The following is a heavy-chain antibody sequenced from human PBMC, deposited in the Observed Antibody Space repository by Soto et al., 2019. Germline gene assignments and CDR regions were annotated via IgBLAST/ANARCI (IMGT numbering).Heavy chain of an antibody. J-gene: IGHJ4*02. Sequence: GGSLRLSCAASGFTFSSYSMNWVRQAPGKGLEWVSSISSSGSYIYYADSVKGRFTISRDNAKNSLYLQMNSLRAEDTAVYYCARDYENYFDYWGQGTLVTVSS. D-gene: IGHD3-3*01. CDR1: GFTFSSYS. V-gene: IGHV3-21*01. CDR2: ISSSGSYI. CDR3: ARDYENYFDY.